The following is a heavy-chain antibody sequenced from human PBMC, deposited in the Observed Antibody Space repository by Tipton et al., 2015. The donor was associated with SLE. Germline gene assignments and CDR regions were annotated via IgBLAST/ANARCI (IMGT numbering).Heavy chain of an antibody. Sequence: SLRLSCAASGFTFSNYAMSWVRQAPGKGLEWVSVIYGGGISTYYSDSVKGRFTISRDNFNDTLYLQMNSLRGEDTAVYHCAKTGAFGVVGIWDYWGQGTLVTVSS. CDR1: GFTFSNYA. CDR2: IYGGGIST. CDR3: AKTGAFGVVGIWDY. V-gene: IGHV3-23*03. J-gene: IGHJ4*02. D-gene: IGHD3-3*01.